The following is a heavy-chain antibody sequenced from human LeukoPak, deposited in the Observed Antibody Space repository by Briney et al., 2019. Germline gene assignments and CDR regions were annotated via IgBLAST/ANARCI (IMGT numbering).Heavy chain of an antibody. V-gene: IGHV3-23*01. CDR3: AKFRRRYCSSTSCYTAYGPFDY. J-gene: IGHJ4*02. CDR2: ISGSGGST. D-gene: IGHD2-2*02. CDR1: GFTFSTYA. Sequence: PGGSLRLSRAASGFTFSTYAMSWVRQAPGKGLEWVSGISGSGGSTHYADSVKGRFTISRDNSKNTLYLQMNSLRAEDTAVYYCAKFRRRYCSSTSCYTAYGPFDYWGQGTLVTVSS.